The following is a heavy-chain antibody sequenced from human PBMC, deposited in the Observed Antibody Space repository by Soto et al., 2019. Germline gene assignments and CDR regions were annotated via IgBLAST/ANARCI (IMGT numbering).Heavy chain of an antibody. CDR3: ASSVIAAAGSNSFDY. D-gene: IGHD6-13*01. J-gene: IGHJ4*02. CDR1: GGSISSSSYY. V-gene: IGHV4-39*01. CDR2: IYYSGST. Sequence: QLQLQESGPGLVKPSETLSRTCTVSGGSISSSSYYWGWIRQPPGKGLEWIGSIYYSGSTYYNPSRKSRVTISVDTSKNQFSLKLSSVTAADTAVYYCASSVIAAAGSNSFDYWGQGTLVTVSS.